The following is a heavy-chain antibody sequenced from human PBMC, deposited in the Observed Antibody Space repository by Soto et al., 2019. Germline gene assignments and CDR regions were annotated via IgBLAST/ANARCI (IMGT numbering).Heavy chain of an antibody. V-gene: IGHV1-18*01. D-gene: IGHD2-2*01. J-gene: IGHJ4*02. CDR3: ARDEIVVVPAAYPY. CDR2: ISAYNGNT. CDR1: GYTFTSYG. Sequence: ASVKVSCKASGYTFTSYGISWVRQAPGQGLEWMGWISAYNGNTNYAQKLQGRVTMTTDTSTSTAYMELRSLRSDDTAVYYCARDEIVVVPAAYPYWGQGTLVTVSS.